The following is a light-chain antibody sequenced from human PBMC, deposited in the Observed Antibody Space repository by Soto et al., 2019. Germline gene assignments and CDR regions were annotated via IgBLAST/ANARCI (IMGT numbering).Light chain of an antibody. J-gene: IGKJ5*01. CDR1: ESISRH. V-gene: IGKV1-39*01. CDR3: KQDYSTLAT. CDR2: AAS. Sequence: DIQMYQSPSSLSASVGDRFKITCRAAESISRHLNWYQQKPGRDPDLLIYAASTLQNGVPSRFTGSGSGTEFTLTITGLQLEEFATYYCKQDYSTLATVGQGTRLEIK.